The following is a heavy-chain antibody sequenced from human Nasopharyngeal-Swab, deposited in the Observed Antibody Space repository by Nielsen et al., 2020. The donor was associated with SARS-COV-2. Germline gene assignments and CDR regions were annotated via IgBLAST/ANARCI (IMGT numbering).Heavy chain of an antibody. V-gene: IGHV7-4-1*02. D-gene: IGHD2-2*01. J-gene: IGHJ6*03. Sequence: WVGQAPGQGFEGLGWNSTITGKPTYATGFRGRFVFSLDTSVSTAYLQISSLKAEDTAVYYCARDFENIVVVPAAHGIYYYYYMDVWGKGTTVTVSS. CDR2: NSTITGKP. CDR3: ARDFENIVVVPAAHGIYYYYYMDV.